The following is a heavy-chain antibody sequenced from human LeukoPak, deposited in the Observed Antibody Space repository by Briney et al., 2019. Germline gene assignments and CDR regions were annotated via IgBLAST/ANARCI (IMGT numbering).Heavy chain of an antibody. Sequence: PSETLSLTCTVSGVSISSGSYYWRSIRQPAGKGLEWIVRIYTSGSTNYNPSLKSRVPISVATSKNQFSLKLRSVTAADTAVYYCARENGGVGGIDYWGQGTLVTVSS. V-gene: IGHV4-61*02. CDR3: ARENGGVGGIDY. J-gene: IGHJ4*02. D-gene: IGHD3-16*01. CDR2: IYTSGST. CDR1: GVSISSGSYY.